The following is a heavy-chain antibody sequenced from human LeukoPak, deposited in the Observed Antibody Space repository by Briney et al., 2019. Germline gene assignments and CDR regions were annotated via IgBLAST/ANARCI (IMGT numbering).Heavy chain of an antibody. V-gene: IGHV3-53*05. CDR1: GFTVSSDY. CDR2: NYSVGSS. J-gene: IGHJ5*02. Sequence: GGSLRLSCAASGFTVSSDYMSWVRQAPGKGLEWVSLNYSVGSSYYAGSVKGRFTISRDKSKNTVYLQLNSLRFEDTAMYYCARNWFDPWGQGTLVTVSS. CDR3: ARNWFDP.